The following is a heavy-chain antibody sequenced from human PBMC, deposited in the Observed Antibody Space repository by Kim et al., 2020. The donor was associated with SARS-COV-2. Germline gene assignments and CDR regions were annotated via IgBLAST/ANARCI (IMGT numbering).Heavy chain of an antibody. J-gene: IGHJ4*02. D-gene: IGHD5-18*01. Sequence: DSVKGRFTISRDHAKNSLYLQMNSLRAEDTALYYCAKDKGYSYGLPFDYWGQGTLVTVSS. V-gene: IGHV3-9*01. CDR3: AKDKGYSYGLPFDY.